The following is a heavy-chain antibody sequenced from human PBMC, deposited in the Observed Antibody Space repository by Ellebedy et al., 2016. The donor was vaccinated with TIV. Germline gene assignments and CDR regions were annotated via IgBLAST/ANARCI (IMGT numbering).Heavy chain of an antibody. CDR2: IYYSGST. D-gene: IGHD1-26*01. Sequence: SETLSLTXTVSGGSISSYYWSWIRQPPGKGLEWIGYIYYSGSTNYNPSLKSRVTISVDTSKNQFSLKLSSVTAADTAVYYCARQSGSWRGYYFDYWGQGTLVTVSS. CDR1: GGSISSYY. V-gene: IGHV4-59*01. CDR3: ARQSGSWRGYYFDY. J-gene: IGHJ4*02.